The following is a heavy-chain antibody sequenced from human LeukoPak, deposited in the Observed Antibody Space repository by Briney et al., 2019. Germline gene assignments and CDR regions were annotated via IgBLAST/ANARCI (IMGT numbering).Heavy chain of an antibody. CDR2: IHYSGST. V-gene: IGHV4-59*01. D-gene: IGHD3-3*01. CDR3: ARVSYYDFWSSDY. Sequence: IPSETLSLTCTVSGGSINSYYWSWIRQPPGKGLEWIGYIHYSGSTNYNPSLKSRVTISVDTSKNQFSLDLNSVTAADTAVYYCARVSYYDFWSSDYWGQGTLVTVSS. CDR1: GGSINSYY. J-gene: IGHJ4*02.